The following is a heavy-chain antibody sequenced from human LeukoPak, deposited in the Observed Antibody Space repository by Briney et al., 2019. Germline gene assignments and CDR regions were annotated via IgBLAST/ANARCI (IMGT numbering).Heavy chain of an antibody. CDR3: ARADPVGY. CDR1: GDTFTGSF. CDR2: INSNTGGT. J-gene: IGHJ4*02. Sequence: GASVRISCKASGDTFTGSFMDWVRQARGQGLEWMGWINSNTGGTKFAQKFQGRVTMTRDTSISTAYMELSSLRSDDTAVYYCARADPVGYWGQGTQVTVSS. V-gene: IGHV1-2*02.